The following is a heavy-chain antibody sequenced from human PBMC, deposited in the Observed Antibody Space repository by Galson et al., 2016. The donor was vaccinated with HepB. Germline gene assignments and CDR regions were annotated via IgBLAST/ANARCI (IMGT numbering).Heavy chain of an antibody. Sequence: SLRLSCAASGFTFSTYSMNWVRQAPGKGLEWVAYISASSNHIYYVDSVRGRFSVSRDNSKNSVYLQMNSLRTEDTAVYFCARESVVAGEPGWFDPWGLGTLVTVSS. CDR2: ISASSNHI. CDR3: ARESVVAGEPGWFDP. V-gene: IGHV3-21*01. CDR1: GFTFSTYS. D-gene: IGHD6-19*01. J-gene: IGHJ5*02.